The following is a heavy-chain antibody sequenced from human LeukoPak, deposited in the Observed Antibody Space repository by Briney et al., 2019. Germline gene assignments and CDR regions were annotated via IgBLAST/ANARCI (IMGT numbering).Heavy chain of an antibody. CDR3: AKEPYDDSGYSYMDV. D-gene: IGHD4-17*01. CDR1: GFTFSIYD. Sequence: GGSLRLSCAASGFTFSIYDFHWVRQAPGKGLEWVAFISHDGSKKYYADSVKGRFTISRDNFRNTLYLQMNSLRPEDTAVYYCAKEPYDDSGYSYMDVWGKGTTVTVSS. CDR2: ISHDGSKK. V-gene: IGHV3-30*18. J-gene: IGHJ6*03.